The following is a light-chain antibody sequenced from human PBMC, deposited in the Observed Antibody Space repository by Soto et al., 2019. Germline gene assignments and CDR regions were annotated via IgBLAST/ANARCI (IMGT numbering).Light chain of an antibody. V-gene: IGKV1-39*01. Sequence: DIPMTQSPSSLSASLGDTVTISCRASQNIENHLHWYQQKAGKAPEVLLYAASVLKDGVSSRFSGSGYGTDFTLTITNLQPEVFAMYYCQQSFSSPPITFGQGTRLDIK. J-gene: IGKJ5*01. CDR2: AAS. CDR3: QQSFSSPPIT. CDR1: QNIENH.